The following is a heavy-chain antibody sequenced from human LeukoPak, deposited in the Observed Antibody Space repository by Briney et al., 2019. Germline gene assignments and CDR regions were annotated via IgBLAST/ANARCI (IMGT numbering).Heavy chain of an antibody. Sequence: PSETLSLTCTVSGGSISSYYWSWIRQPPGKGLERIGDIYYSGSTNYNPSLKRRVTISGDTSKNQFSLKLSSVTAADTAVYYCARDQVVPAAMFVYYGMDVWGKGTTVTVSS. CDR3: ARDQVVPAAMFVYYGMDV. CDR1: GGSISSYY. J-gene: IGHJ6*04. V-gene: IGHV4-59*01. CDR2: IYYSGST. D-gene: IGHD2-2*01.